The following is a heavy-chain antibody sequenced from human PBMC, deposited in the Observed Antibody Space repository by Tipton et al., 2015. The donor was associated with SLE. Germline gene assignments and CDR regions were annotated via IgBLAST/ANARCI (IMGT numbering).Heavy chain of an antibody. V-gene: IGHV3-23*01. CDR3: AKGTQLWFGESSFWYFDL. D-gene: IGHD3-10*01. CDR2: ISGSGGDT. Sequence: SLRLSCAASGFTFRSYAMSWVRQAPGKGLEWVSGISGSGGDTYFADSVKGRFTISRDNSKNTLSLQMNSLRAEDTAVYYCAKGTQLWFGESSFWYFDLWGRGTLVTVSS. J-gene: IGHJ2*01. CDR1: GFTFRSYA.